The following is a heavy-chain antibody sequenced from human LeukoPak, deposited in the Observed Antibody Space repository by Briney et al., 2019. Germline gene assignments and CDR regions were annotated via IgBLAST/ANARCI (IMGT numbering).Heavy chain of an antibody. V-gene: IGHV1-8*01. CDR2: MNPNSGNT. Sequence: ASVKVSCKASGYTFTSYDINWVRQATGQGLEWTGWMNPNSGNTGYAQKFQGRVTMTRNTSISTAYMELSSLRSEDTAVYYCARGIGYWGVNWFDPWGQGTLVTVSS. CDR3: ARGIGYWGVNWFDP. J-gene: IGHJ5*02. CDR1: GYTFTSYD. D-gene: IGHD7-27*01.